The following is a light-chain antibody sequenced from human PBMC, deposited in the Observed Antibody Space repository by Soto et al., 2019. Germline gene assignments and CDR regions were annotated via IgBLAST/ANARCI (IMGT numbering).Light chain of an antibody. CDR2: FAS. J-gene: IGKJ2*01. V-gene: IGKV1-39*01. CDR3: LQTDSVPYT. CDR1: QSISSY. Sequence: DIQMTQWPSSLSASVGDRVTLTCRASQSISSYLNWYQLKPGRPPKLLIYFASSLQAGVPSRFSGAGSETDFTLTITDLQPEDFTSYFCLQTDSVPYTFGQGT.